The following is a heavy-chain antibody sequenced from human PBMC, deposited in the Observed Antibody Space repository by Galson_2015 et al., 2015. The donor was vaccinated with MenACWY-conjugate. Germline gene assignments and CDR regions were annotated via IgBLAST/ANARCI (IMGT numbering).Heavy chain of an antibody. CDR1: GFTFSDYW. CDR2: IKTDGTYA. CDR3: IRDNHRWSFDL. Sequence: SLRLSCAASGFTFSDYWMHWVRQAPGKGLVWVARIKTDGTYANYADSVQGRSIISRDNAKNTLDLQISSLGAEDTAVYFCIRDNHRWSFDLWGQGTLVTVSS. J-gene: IGHJ4*02. V-gene: IGHV3-74*01. D-gene: IGHD1-14*01.